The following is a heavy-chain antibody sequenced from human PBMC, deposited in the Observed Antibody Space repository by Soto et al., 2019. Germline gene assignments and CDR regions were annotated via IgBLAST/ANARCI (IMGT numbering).Heavy chain of an antibody. CDR2: INPGGGST. CDR1: GYTFTSYY. J-gene: IGHJ4*02. D-gene: IGHD1-26*01. V-gene: IGHV1-46*01. CDR3: AREVGASPDYFDY. Sequence: GASVKVSCKASGYTFTSYYMHWVRQAPGQGLEWMGIINPGGGSTSYAQKFQGRVTMTRDTSKNHFSLKLTSVTAADTAVYYCAREVGASPDYFDYWGQGTLVTVSS.